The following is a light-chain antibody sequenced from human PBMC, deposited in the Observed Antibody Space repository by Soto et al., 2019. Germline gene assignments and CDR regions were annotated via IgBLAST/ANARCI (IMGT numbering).Light chain of an antibody. J-gene: IGLJ1*01. Sequence: GQSITISCTGTSSDVGLYDYVSWYQQHPGKAPQLMIYAVSNRPSGVSNRFSASKSGNTASLFISGLQAEDEADYYCSSYTSDSSYVFGSGTKVTVL. CDR1: SSDVGLYDY. CDR3: SSYTSDSSYV. V-gene: IGLV2-14*01. CDR2: AVS.